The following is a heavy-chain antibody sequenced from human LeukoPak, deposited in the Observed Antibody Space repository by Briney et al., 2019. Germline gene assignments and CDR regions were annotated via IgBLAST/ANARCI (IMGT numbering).Heavy chain of an antibody. CDR3: ARISSSGSYSDAFDI. D-gene: IGHD3-22*01. CDR1: GGSFSGYY. V-gene: IGHV4-34*01. Sequence: SETLSLTCAVYGGSFSGYYWSWIRQPPGKGLEWIGEINHSGSTNYNPSLKSRVTISVDTSKNQFPLKLSSVTAADTAVYYCARISSSGSYSDAFDIWGQGTMVTVSS. J-gene: IGHJ3*02. CDR2: INHSGST.